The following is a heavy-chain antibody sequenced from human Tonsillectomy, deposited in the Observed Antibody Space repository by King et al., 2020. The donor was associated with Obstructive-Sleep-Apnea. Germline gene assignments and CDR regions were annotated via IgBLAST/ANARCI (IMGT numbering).Heavy chain of an antibody. CDR1: GGSFSGYY. CDR2: VNHSGST. J-gene: IGHJ4*02. V-gene: IGHV4-34*01. Sequence: HVQLQQWGAGLLNPSETLSLSCAVYGGSFSGYYWSWIRQPPGKGLEWVGEVNHSGSTNCNPSLKSRVTISVDTSKNQFSLKVSSVTAADTAVYYCARGMSSSWYSDYWGQGTLVTVSS. D-gene: IGHD6-13*01. CDR3: ARGMSSSWYSDY.